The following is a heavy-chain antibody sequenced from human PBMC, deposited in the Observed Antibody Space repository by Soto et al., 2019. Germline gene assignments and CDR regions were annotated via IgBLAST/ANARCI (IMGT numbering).Heavy chain of an antibody. Sequence: QVQLVQSGAEVKKPGSSVKVSCKASGGTFSSYAISWVRQAPGQAFEWMGGIIPIFVTANYAQKFQGRVTITAEESTNTAYMELSSLRSEDTAVYYCARGQAYLLPFDYWGQGNLVTVSS. CDR1: GGTFSSYA. J-gene: IGHJ4*02. CDR3: ARGQAYLLPFDY. CDR2: IIPIFVTA. V-gene: IGHV1-69*01. D-gene: IGHD2-21*01.